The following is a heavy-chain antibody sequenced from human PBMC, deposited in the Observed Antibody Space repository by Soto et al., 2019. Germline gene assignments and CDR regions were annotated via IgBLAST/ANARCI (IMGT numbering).Heavy chain of an antibody. J-gene: IGHJ4*02. V-gene: IGHV4-39*01. D-gene: IGHD6-13*01. CDR2: IYYSGST. CDR1: GGSVSSSSYH. CDR3: ASITKYGSSWSKCDY. Sequence: NPSETLSLTCTVSGGSVSSSSYHWGWIRQPPGKGLEWIASIYYSGSTYYNPSLKSRVTISADTSKNQFSLSLSSVTAADTAVYYCASITKYGSSWSKCDYWGQGTLVTVSS.